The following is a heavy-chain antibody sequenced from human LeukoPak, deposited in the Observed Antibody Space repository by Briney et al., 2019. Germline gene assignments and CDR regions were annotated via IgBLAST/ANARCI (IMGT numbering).Heavy chain of an antibody. CDR2: VSYTGTT. CDR1: GGSISGFY. CDR3: ATQIYSSTWYYFNY. J-gene: IGHJ4*02. Sequence: SETLSLTCTVSGGSISGFYWSWIRQTPGKGVEWIGDVSYTGTTDYNPSPKSRVTISIDTSKTQFSLKLSSVTAADTAVYYCATQIYSSTWYYFNYWGQGTLVTVSS. D-gene: IGHD6-13*01. V-gene: IGHV4-59*01.